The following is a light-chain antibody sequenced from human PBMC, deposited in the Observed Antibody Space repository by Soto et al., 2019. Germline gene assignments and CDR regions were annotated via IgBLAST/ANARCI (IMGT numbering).Light chain of an antibody. J-gene: IGKJ4*01. CDR1: QSISSW. CDR3: QQYNSYPT. Sequence: DIQMTQSPSTLSASVGDRVTITCRASQSISSWLAWYQQKPGKAPKLLIQKASSLESGVPSRFSGGGSGTEFTLTISSLQPDDFATYYCQQYNSYPTFGGGTKVEIK. CDR2: KAS. V-gene: IGKV1-5*03.